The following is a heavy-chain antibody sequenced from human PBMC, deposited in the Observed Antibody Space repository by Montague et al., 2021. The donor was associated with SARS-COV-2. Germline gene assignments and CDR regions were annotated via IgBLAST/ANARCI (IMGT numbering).Heavy chain of an antibody. D-gene: IGHD3-9*01. CDR2: INHSGST. CDR3: ARGHYDILTGYDEYYFDY. Sequence: SETLSLTCAIYGGSFSGYYCSWIRQPPGKGLEWIGEINHSGSTNXNPSLKSRVTISVDTSKNQFSLKLSSVTAADTAVYYCARGHYDILTGYDEYYFDYWGQGTLVTVSS. V-gene: IGHV4-34*01. J-gene: IGHJ4*02. CDR1: GGSFSGYY.